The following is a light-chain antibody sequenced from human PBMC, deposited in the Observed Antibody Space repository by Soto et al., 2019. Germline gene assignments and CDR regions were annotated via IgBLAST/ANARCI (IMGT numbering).Light chain of an antibody. Sequence: EIVLTQSPVNLSVSPGERCTLFCRASQYVSGHFAWYQQKPGQAPRLIISGVSTRATGVPARFSGSGSGTEFTLTINSLQSEDFAVYYCHQYHYWWTFGQGTRVEIK. V-gene: IGKV3-15*01. CDR2: GVS. J-gene: IGKJ1*01. CDR1: QYVSGH. CDR3: HQYHYWWT.